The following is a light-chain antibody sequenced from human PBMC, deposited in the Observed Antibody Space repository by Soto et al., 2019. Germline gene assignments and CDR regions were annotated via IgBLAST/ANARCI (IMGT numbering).Light chain of an antibody. J-gene: IGKJ1*01. CDR1: QGISSY. V-gene: IGKV1-27*01. CDR2: SAS. CDR3: QQYNSYS. Sequence: DIQMTQSPSSLSASVGDRVTITCRVSQGISSYLDWYRQKPGKVPNLLTYSASNLQSGVPSRFSGSGSGTDFALTISSLQPDDFATYYCQQYNSYSLGQGTKGDIK.